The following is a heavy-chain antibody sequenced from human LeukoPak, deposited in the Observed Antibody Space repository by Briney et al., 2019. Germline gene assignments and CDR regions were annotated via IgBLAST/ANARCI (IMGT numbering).Heavy chain of an antibody. D-gene: IGHD6-13*01. CDR3: ARHYDYSDSSWDPFDY. CDR2: IYYTGTT. Sequence: GSLRLSCAASGFTFSNAWMSWIRRPPGKGLEYIGYIYYTGTTHYNPSLKGRVTISVDRPKNQFSLKLSSVTAADTAVYYCARHYDYSDSSWDPFDYWGQGALVTVSS. V-gene: IGHV4-59*08. CDR1: GFTFSNAW. J-gene: IGHJ4*02.